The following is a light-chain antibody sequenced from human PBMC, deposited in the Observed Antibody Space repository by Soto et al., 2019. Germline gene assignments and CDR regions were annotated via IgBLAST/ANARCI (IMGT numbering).Light chain of an antibody. Sequence: VLTQWPATLSFSKGDRATLSCRASQSVSGYLAWYQQKPGQAPRLLIYDASKRATGVPARFSGSGFGTDYTLTSSILEPDDFPVYYCQQRSKWRTSGQGTKVDIK. CDR3: QQRSKWRT. CDR2: DAS. J-gene: IGKJ1*01. CDR1: QSVSGY. V-gene: IGKV3-11*01.